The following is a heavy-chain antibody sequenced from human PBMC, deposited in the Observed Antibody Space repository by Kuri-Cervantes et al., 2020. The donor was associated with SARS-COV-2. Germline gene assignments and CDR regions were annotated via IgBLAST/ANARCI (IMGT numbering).Heavy chain of an antibody. CDR1: GYTFTGYY. CDR3: ARDADSSSWYPGTFDD. D-gene: IGHD6-13*01. CDR2: INPNSGGT. J-gene: IGHJ3*01. Sequence: ASVKVSCKASGYTFTGYYMNWVRQAPGQGLEWMGRINPNSGGTNYAHKLQGRVTMTRDTSTSTAYMELSRLRSDDTAVYYCARDADSSSWYPGTFDDWGQGTMVTVSS. V-gene: IGHV1-2*06.